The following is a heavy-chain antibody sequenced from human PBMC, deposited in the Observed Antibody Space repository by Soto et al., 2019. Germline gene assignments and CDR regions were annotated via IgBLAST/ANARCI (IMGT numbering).Heavy chain of an antibody. CDR3: AAEYSDSSGWYGAGYYYYNGMDV. CDR2: TYYRSKWYN. J-gene: IGHJ6*02. D-gene: IGHD6-19*01. CDR1: GDSVSSNSAA. V-gene: IGHV6-1*01. Sequence: PSQTLSLTCAISGDSVSSNSAAWNWIRQSPSRGLEWLGRTYYRSKWYNDYAVSVKSRITINPDTSKNQFSLQLNSVTPEDTAVYYCAAEYSDSSGWYGAGYYYYNGMDVWGQGTTVTVSS.